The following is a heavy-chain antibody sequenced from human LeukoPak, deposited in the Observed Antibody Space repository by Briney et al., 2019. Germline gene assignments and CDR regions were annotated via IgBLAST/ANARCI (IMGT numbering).Heavy chain of an antibody. CDR2: MNAYSGNT. D-gene: IGHD2-8*02. CDR3: ARGVLEGYYYYYYYMDV. Sequence: ASVKVSCKASGYTFTSYDINWVRHATGQGLEWMGWMNAYSGNTGYAQKFQGRVTMTRNTSISTAYMELRSLRSEDTAVYFCARGVLEGYYYYYYYMDVWGKGTTVTVSS. J-gene: IGHJ6*03. CDR1: GYTFTSYD. V-gene: IGHV1-8*01.